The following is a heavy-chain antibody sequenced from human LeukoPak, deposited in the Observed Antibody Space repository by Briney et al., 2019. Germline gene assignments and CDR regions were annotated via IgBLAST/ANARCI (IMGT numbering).Heavy chain of an antibody. CDR2: INPSGGST. Sequence: GASVKVSCKASGYTFTSYAMHWVRQAPGQGLEWMGIINPSGGSTSYAQKFQGRVTMTRDTSTSTVYMELSSLRSEDTAVYYCARDVIAVAGTPSGAFDIWGQGTMVTVSS. V-gene: IGHV1-46*01. CDR3: ARDVIAVAGTPSGAFDI. CDR1: GYTFTSYA. J-gene: IGHJ3*02. D-gene: IGHD6-19*01.